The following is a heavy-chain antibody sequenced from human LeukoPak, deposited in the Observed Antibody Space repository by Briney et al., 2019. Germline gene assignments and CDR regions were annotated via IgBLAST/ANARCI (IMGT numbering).Heavy chain of an antibody. J-gene: IGHJ4*02. Sequence: GGSLRLSCAVSGFTVSSNSMSWVRQAPGKGLEWVSIIYSGGDTYYADSAKGRFTISRDNSKNTLYLQVNSLRVEDTAVYYCARPGGYKAYYFDYWGQGTLLTVSS. CDR2: IYSGGDT. CDR1: GFTVSSNS. CDR3: ARPGGYKAYYFDY. V-gene: IGHV3-66*04. D-gene: IGHD5-24*01.